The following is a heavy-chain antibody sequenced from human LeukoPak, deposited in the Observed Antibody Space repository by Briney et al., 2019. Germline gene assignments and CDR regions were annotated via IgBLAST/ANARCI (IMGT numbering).Heavy chain of an antibody. V-gene: IGHV3-21*01. CDR2: ISTSSSYI. CDR3: ASRELYCSSTTCSAP. J-gene: IGHJ5*02. D-gene: IGHD2-2*01. Sequence: PGGSLRLSCAASGFTFSSYSMNWVRQAPGKGLEWVSSISTSSSYIYYADSVKGRFTISGDNAKNSLYLQMNSLRAEDTAAYYCASRELYCSSTTCSAPWGQGTLVTVSS. CDR1: GFTFSSYS.